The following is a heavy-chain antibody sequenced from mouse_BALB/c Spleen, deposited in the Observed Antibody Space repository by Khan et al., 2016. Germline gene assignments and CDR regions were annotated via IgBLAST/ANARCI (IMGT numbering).Heavy chain of an antibody. CDR2: ISDGGSYT. D-gene: IGHD2-4*01. J-gene: IGHJ3*01. Sequence: EVELVESGGGLVKPGGSLKLSCAASGFTFSDYYMYWVRQTPEKRLEWVATISDGGSYTYYPDSVKGRFTIPRANAKNNLYLQMSSMKSEDTAYYYWAREGLRRGFAYWGQGTLVTVSA. CDR3: AREGLRRGFAY. CDR1: GFTFSDYY. V-gene: IGHV5-4*02.